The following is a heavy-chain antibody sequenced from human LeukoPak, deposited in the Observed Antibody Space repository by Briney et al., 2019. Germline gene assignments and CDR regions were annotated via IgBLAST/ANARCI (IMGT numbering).Heavy chain of an antibody. CDR2: IYSGGST. CDR3: ARGEYQLPQGN. CDR1: GFTVSSNY. D-gene: IGHD2-2*01. J-gene: IGHJ4*02. V-gene: IGHV3-66*02. Sequence: GGSLRLSCAASGFTVSSNYMSWVRQAPGKGVEWVSVIYSGGSTYYADSVKGRFTISRDNSKNTLYLQMNSLRAEDTAVYYRARGEYQLPQGNWGQGTLVTVSS.